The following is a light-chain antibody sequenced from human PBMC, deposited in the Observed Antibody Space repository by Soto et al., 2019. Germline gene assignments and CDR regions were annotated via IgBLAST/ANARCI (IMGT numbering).Light chain of an antibody. CDR3: QQRSSWPIT. J-gene: IGKJ5*01. CDR2: GAS. CDR1: QGIGDT. Sequence: EVVMRQSPATLSVSPGEGATLSCRASQGIGDTLAWYQHKSGQTPRLLIFGASNRATGIPARFSGRGSGTDFTLTINSLEPEDFAVYYCQQRSSWPITFGQGTRLEN. V-gene: IGKV3D-11*01.